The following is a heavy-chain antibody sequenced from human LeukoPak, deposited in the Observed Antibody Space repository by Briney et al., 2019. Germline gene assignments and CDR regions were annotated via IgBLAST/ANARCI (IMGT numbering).Heavy chain of an antibody. CDR3: ARGAHQHSDS. V-gene: IGHV1-46*01. D-gene: IGHD2-2*01. CDR1: GGTFSSYA. J-gene: IGHJ4*02. CDR2: LVPSRGSP. Sequence: ASVKVSCKASGGTFSSYAISWVRQAPGQGLEWMAKLVPSRGSPSYAQNFQGRVTVTSGTSTNTVHMELSSLTSDDSAVYYCARGAHQHSDSWGQGTLVSVSS.